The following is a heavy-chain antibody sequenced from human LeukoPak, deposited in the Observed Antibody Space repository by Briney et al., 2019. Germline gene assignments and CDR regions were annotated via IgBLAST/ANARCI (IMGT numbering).Heavy chain of an antibody. CDR1: GFTLSSYS. J-gene: IGHJ6*03. V-gene: IGHV3-21*01. Sequence: PGGSLRLSCAASGFTLSSYSMHWVRQAPGKGLEWVSSISTSSSYIYHADSVKGRFTISRDNAKNSLFLQMNSLRAEDTAVYYCARAHGAGGLGYQYMDVWGKGTTVTISS. D-gene: IGHD2-2*01. CDR2: ISTSSSYI. CDR3: ARAHGAGGLGYQYMDV.